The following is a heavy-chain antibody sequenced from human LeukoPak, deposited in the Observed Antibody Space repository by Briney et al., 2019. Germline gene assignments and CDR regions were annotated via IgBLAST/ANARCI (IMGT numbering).Heavy chain of an antibody. J-gene: IGHJ5*02. CDR2: IYYSGST. Sequence: SETLSLTCTVSGGSISSYYWTWIRQPPGKGMEWIGNIYYSGSTNYNPSLKSRVTISVDTSKNQFSLKLSSVTAADTAVYFCARGTAVAGTWGQGTLVTVSS. D-gene: IGHD6-19*01. CDR3: ARGTAVAGT. V-gene: IGHV4-59*01. CDR1: GGSISSYY.